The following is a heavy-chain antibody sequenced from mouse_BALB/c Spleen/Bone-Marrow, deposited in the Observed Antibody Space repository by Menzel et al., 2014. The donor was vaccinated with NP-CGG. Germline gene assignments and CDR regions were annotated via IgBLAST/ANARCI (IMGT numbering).Heavy chain of an antibody. D-gene: IGHD2-4*01. CDR1: GFNIKDTY. CDR3: ASYDYGYYFDY. Sequence: EDQLQQSGAELVKPGASVKLSCTASGFNIKDTYMHWVKQRPEQGLEWIGRIDPANGNTKYDPKFQGKATITADTSSNTAYLQLSSLTSEDTAVYYCASYDYGYYFDYWGQGTTLTVSS. V-gene: IGHV14-3*02. J-gene: IGHJ2*01. CDR2: IDPANGNT.